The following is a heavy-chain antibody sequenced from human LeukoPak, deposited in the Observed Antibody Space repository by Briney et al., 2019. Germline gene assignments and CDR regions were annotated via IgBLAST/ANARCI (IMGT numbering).Heavy chain of an antibody. J-gene: IGHJ6*03. CDR2: IYYSGST. V-gene: IGHV4-59*01. Sequence: SETLSLTCTVSGSSISSYYWSWIRQPPGKGLEWIGYIYYSGSTNYNPSLKSRVTISVDTSKNQFSLKLSSVTAADTAVYYCARALYSSSFYYYYYMDVWGKGTTVTVSS. D-gene: IGHD6-6*01. CDR1: GSSISSYY. CDR3: ARALYSSSFYYYYYMDV.